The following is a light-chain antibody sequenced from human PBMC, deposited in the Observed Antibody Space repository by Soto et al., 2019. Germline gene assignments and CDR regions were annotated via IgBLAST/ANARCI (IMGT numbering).Light chain of an antibody. Sequence: QSALTQPRSVSGSPGQSVTISCTGTNSDVGGYNYVSWYQQHPDKAPKVLIYDVSERPSGVPDRFSGSKSGNTASLTISGLQAEDEADYNCCSYAGSNTLVFGGGTKLTVL. V-gene: IGLV2-11*01. CDR1: NSDVGGYNY. CDR3: CSYAGSNTLV. J-gene: IGLJ2*01. CDR2: DVS.